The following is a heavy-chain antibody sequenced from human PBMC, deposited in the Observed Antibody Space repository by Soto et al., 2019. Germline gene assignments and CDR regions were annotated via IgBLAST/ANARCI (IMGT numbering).Heavy chain of an antibody. CDR3: ARGVNVWGSYRNYYYGMDV. D-gene: IGHD3-16*02. V-gene: IGHV1-2*04. CDR2: INPNSGGT. CDR1: GYTFTGYY. Sequence: AASVKVSCKASGYTFTGYYMHWVRQAPGQGLEWMGWINPNSGGTNYAQKFQGWVTMTRDTSISTAYMELSRLRSDDTAVYYCARGVNVWGSYRNYYYGMDVWGQGTTVTVSS. J-gene: IGHJ6*02.